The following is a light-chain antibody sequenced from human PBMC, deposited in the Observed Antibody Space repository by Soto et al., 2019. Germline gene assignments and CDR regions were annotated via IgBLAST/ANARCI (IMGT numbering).Light chain of an antibody. CDR1: QSVLYSSNNKNY. Sequence: DIVMTQSPDSLAVSLGERATINCKSSQSVLYSSNNKNYLAWYQQKPGQPPELLIYWASTRESGVPDRFSGSGAGTDFTLTISSVQAEDVAVYYCQQYYSTLWTFGQGTKVEIK. V-gene: IGKV4-1*01. CDR2: WAS. J-gene: IGKJ1*01. CDR3: QQYYSTLWT.